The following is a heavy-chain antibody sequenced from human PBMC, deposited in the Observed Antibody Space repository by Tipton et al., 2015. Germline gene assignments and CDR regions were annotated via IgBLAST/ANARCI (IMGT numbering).Heavy chain of an antibody. CDR1: GDSISSIAYY. CDR2: VYYSGAT. CDR3: ARGGNNWFDP. J-gene: IGHJ5*02. Sequence: LRLSCTVSGDSISSIAYYWAWIRQHPGKGLECIGYVYYSGATSYNPSLKNRVSISVDTSKNQFSLKLNSVTAADTAVYYCARGGNNWFDPWGQGTLVTVSS. D-gene: IGHD2-15*01. V-gene: IGHV4-31*02.